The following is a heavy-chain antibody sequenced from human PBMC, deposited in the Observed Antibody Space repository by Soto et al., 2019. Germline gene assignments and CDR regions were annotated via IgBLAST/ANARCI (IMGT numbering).Heavy chain of an antibody. CDR3: ARYTRGYYYYSSGYYYPAPFDY. CDR1: GYSFTTYW. Sequence: PGESLKISCKGSGYSFTTYWIGWVRQMPGKGLEWMGIIYPGDSDTRYSPSFQGQVTISADKSISTAYLQWSSLKASDTAMYYCARYTRGYYYYSSGYYYPAPFDYWGQGTLVTVSS. V-gene: IGHV5-51*01. J-gene: IGHJ4*02. CDR2: IYPGDSDT. D-gene: IGHD3-22*01.